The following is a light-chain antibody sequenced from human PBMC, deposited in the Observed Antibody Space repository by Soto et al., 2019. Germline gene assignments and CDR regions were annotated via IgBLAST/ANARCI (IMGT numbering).Light chain of an antibody. CDR2: EVS. CDR1: SSDVGGYNY. Sequence: QSVLTQPASVSGSPGQSITISCTGTSSDVGGYNYVSWYQQHPGKAPKLIIYEVSKRPSGVSNRFSGSKSGNTASLTISGLQAEDEADYYCSSYTSITTFVFGTGTKLTVL. CDR3: SSYTSITTFV. V-gene: IGLV2-14*01. J-gene: IGLJ1*01.